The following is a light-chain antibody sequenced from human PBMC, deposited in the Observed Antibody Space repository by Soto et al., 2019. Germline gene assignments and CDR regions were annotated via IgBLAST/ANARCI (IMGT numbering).Light chain of an antibody. Sequence: EIGVTQSPSTLSLYPGERATLSCRASQSVSSNLAWYQQKPGQAPRLLIYDASKRATGIPARFSGSGSGTDFTLTISRLEPEDFAVYYCQQRSSWPRTFAQGTKADIK. CDR2: DAS. CDR1: QSVSSN. CDR3: QQRSSWPRT. J-gene: IGKJ1*01. V-gene: IGKV3-11*01.